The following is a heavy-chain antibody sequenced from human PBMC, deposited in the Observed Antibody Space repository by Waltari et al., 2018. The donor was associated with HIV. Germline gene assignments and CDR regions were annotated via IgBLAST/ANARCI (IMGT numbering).Heavy chain of an antibody. V-gene: IGHV3-30*18. Sequence: QVHLVESGGGVVQPGRSLRLSCAASGFPFSSYAMHWVRQAPGKGVEWVAVISYHGDDKYYADSVKGRFTISRDNSKNTLYLQMNSLRAEDTAVYYCAKGASGWSPGYWGQGTLVTVSS. CDR3: AKGASGWSPGY. D-gene: IGHD6-19*01. J-gene: IGHJ4*02. CDR2: ISYHGDDK. CDR1: GFPFSSYA.